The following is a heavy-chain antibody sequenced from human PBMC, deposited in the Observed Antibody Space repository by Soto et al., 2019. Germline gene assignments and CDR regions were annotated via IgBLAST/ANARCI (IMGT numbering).Heavy chain of an antibody. Sequence: GGPLRDWYGASGFTFGGHAGRCVRQAPGKVLEWVSAISGSGGSTYYADSVKGRFTTSRDTPTNTLYLQMNSLRAEDTAVYYCAKAPAQLVRLSYYSYGMDVWAQGTTVTVSS. CDR3: AKAPAQLVRLSYYSYGMDV. CDR2: ISGSGGST. CDR1: GFTFGGHA. D-gene: IGHD6-13*01. J-gene: IGHJ6*02. V-gene: IGHV3-23*01.